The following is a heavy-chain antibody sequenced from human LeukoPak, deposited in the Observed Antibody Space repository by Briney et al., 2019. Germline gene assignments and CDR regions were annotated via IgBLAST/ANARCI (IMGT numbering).Heavy chain of an antibody. J-gene: IGHJ4*02. Sequence: ASVKVSCKASGGTFSSYAISWVRQAPGQGLEWMGRINPNSGGTNYAQKFQGRVTMTRDTSISTAYMELSRLRSDDTAVYYCARENYGDYGVKYFDYWGQGTLVTVSS. D-gene: IGHD4-17*01. V-gene: IGHV1-2*06. CDR3: ARENYGDYGVKYFDY. CDR2: INPNSGGT. CDR1: GGTFSSYA.